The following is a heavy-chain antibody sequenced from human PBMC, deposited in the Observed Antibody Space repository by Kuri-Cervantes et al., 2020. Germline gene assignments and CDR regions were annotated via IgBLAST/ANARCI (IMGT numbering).Heavy chain of an antibody. CDR1: GFTFSSYS. D-gene: IGHD5-18*01. CDR2: ISSSSSTI. V-gene: IGHV3-48*01. Sequence: GGSLRLSCAASGFTFSSYSMNWVRQAPGKGLEWVSYISSSSSTIYYADSVKGRFTISRDNAKNSLYLQMNSLRAEGTAVYYCAKVSEQLPPDYWGQGTLVTVSS. CDR3: AKVSEQLPPDY. J-gene: IGHJ4*02.